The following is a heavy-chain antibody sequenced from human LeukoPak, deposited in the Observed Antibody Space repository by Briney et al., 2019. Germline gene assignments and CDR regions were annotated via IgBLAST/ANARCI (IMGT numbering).Heavy chain of an antibody. CDR1: GGTFSGHG. J-gene: IGHJ3*02. Sequence: ASVKVSCKASGGTFSGHGISWVRQAPGQGLEWMGWISAYNGNTNYAQKLQGRVTMTTDTSTSTAYMELRSLRSDDTAVYYCAREATGTGAFDIWGQGTMVTVSS. V-gene: IGHV1-18*01. D-gene: IGHD1-1*01. CDR3: AREATGTGAFDI. CDR2: ISAYNGNT.